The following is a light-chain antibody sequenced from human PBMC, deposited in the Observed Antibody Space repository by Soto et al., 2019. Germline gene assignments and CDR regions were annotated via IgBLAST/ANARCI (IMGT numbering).Light chain of an antibody. V-gene: IGKV3-20*01. CDR1: QSVSSSY. CDR3: QQYGSAPYT. J-gene: IGKJ2*01. CDR2: GAS. Sequence: DIVLTQSPATLSLSPGERATLSCRASQSVSSSYLAWYQQKPGQAPRLLIYGASSRATGVPDRFSGSGSGTDFTLTISSLEPDDFAVYYCQQYGSAPYTFGQGTKLEIK.